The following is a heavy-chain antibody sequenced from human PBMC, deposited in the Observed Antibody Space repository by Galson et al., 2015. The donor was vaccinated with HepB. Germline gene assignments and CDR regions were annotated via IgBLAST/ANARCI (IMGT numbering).Heavy chain of an antibody. D-gene: IGHD3-3*01. CDR2: INPSGGST. J-gene: IGHJ4*02. V-gene: IGHV1-46*01. CDR3: ARGGHSGDVWSGYREGSYDY. CDR1: GYTFTSYY. Sequence: SVKVSCKASGYTFTSYYMHWVRQAPGQGLEWMGIINPSGGSTSYAQKFQGRVTMTRDTSTSTVYMELSSLRSEDTAVYYCARGGHSGDVWSGYREGSYDYWGQGTLVTVSS.